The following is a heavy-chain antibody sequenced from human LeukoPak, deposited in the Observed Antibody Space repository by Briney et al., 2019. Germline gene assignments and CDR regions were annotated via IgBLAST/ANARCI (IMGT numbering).Heavy chain of an antibody. CDR1: GFTVSSNY. CDR3: ARDLGQDSDY. Sequence: GGSLRLSCAASGFTVSSNYMSWVRQAPGKGLEWVSVIYTGGSTFYADSVRGRFTISRDSSKNTLYLQMNSLRAEDTAVYYCARDLGQDSDYWGQGTLVTVPS. CDR2: IYTGGST. J-gene: IGHJ4*02. V-gene: IGHV3-53*01.